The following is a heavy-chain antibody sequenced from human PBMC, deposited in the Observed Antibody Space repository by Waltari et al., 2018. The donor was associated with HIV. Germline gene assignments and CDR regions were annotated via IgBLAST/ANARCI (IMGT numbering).Heavy chain of an antibody. J-gene: IGHJ6*02. V-gene: IGHV3-53*01. Sequence: EVQLVAPGGGLIEPGGSLRVSCAASGFTISSTYMSWVGQAPGKGMEWVSVIYSSGSRYYADSVNGRFIISRDNSKNTMSLHMNSLRAEDTAVYYCARDPRSSGYYGMDVWGQGIKVTVSS. CDR1: GFTISSTY. CDR2: IYSSGSR. D-gene: IGHD1-26*01. CDR3: ARDPRSSGYYGMDV.